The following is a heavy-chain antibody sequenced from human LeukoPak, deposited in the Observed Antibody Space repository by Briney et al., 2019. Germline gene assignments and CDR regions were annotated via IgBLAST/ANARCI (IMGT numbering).Heavy chain of an antibody. CDR1: GGSFSGYY. Sequence: PSETLSLTCAVYGGSFSGYYWSWIRRPPGKGLEWIGEINHSGSTNYNPSLKSRVTISVDTSRNQFSLKLSSVTAADTAVYYCARSATVTTFNWFDPWGQGTLVTVSS. CDR2: INHSGST. J-gene: IGHJ5*02. D-gene: IGHD4-17*01. V-gene: IGHV4-34*01. CDR3: ARSATVTTFNWFDP.